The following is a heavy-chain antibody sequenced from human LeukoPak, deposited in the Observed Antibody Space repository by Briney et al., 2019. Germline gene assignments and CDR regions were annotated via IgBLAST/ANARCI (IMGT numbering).Heavy chain of an antibody. CDR1: GYTFTSYY. Sequence: SVKVSCKASGYTFTSYYMHWVRQAPGQGLEWMGGIIPIFGTANYAQKFQGRVTITADESTSTAYMELSSLRSEDTAVYYCASAAVHLYYYYGMDVWGQGTTVTVSS. V-gene: IGHV1-69*13. J-gene: IGHJ6*02. CDR2: IIPIFGTA. CDR3: ASAAVHLYYYYGMDV. D-gene: IGHD6-13*01.